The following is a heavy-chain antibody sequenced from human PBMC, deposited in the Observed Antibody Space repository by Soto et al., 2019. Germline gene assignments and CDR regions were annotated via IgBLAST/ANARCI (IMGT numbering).Heavy chain of an antibody. CDR3: AKDDFTDRGDDYFDY. Sequence: GGSLRLSCKASGFTFSTYSMNWVRQAPGKGLDWVASISGAGGTTYYADSVRGRFTVSRDNSKNTLYLQLNSLRFEDTAVYYCAKDDFTDRGDDYFDYWGPGTLVTVSS. D-gene: IGHD2-21*02. J-gene: IGHJ4*02. CDR2: ISGAGGTT. V-gene: IGHV3-23*01. CDR1: GFTFSTYS.